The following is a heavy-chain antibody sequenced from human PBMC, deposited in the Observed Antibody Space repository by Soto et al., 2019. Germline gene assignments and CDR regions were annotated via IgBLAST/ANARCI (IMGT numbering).Heavy chain of an antibody. Sequence: ALRLSFAASVFPFCNYWMSWVRQAPGKGLEWVANIKQDGSENYYVDSVKGRFTTSRDNTKNSFYLQMNSLRAEDTAVYYCARDHINGWKFDYWGRGTLVTVSS. D-gene: IGHD6-19*01. J-gene: IGHJ4*02. V-gene: IGHV3-7*01. CDR1: VFPFCNYW. CDR3: ARDHINGWKFDY. CDR2: IKQDGSEN.